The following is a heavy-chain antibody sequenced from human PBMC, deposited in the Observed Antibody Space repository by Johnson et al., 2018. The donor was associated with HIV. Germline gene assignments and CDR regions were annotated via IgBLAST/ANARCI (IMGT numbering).Heavy chain of an antibody. Sequence: MQLVESGGGVVRPGGSLRLSCAASGFTFSTYAMSWVRQAPGKGLEWVSGISGSGDSTYYADSVKGRFTISRDNSKNTLYLQMNSLRAEDTAVYYYARGKYYYDSSGYYGPKTNNGAFDIWGQGTMVTVSS. CDR2: ISGSGDST. V-gene: IGHV3-23*04. CDR1: GFTFSTYA. D-gene: IGHD3-22*01. CDR3: ARGKYYYDSSGYYGPKTNNGAFDI. J-gene: IGHJ3*02.